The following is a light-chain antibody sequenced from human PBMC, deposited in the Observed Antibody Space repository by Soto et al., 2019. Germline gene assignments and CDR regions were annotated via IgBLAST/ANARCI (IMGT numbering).Light chain of an antibody. CDR3: SSYADSNNLV. J-gene: IGLJ3*02. CDR1: SSDVGGYNS. CDR2: EVN. Sequence: QSALTQPPSASGSPGQSVTISCAGTSSDVGGYNSVSWYQQHPGKAPKLMIYEVNKRPSGVPDRISGSKSGNTASLTVSGLQAEDEADYYCSSYADSNNLVFGGGTKLTVL. V-gene: IGLV2-8*01.